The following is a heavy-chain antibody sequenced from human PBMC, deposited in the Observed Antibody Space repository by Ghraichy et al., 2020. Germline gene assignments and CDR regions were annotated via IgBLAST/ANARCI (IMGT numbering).Heavy chain of an antibody. CDR2: ISHDGRNN. CDR3: AREYRTSWYRSLDS. V-gene: IGHV3-30-3*01. D-gene: IGHD6-13*01. CDR1: GFTFSSYA. J-gene: IGHJ4*02. Sequence: GGPLRLSCAASGFTFSSYAMHWVRQAPGKGLEWVTVISHDGRNNYYADSVKGRFTISRDNSRNTLYLQMSSLRDDDTAMYYCAREYRTSWYRSLDSWGQGTLVTVSS.